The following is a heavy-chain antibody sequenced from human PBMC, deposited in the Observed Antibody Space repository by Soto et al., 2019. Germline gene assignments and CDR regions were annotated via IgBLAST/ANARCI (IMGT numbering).Heavy chain of an antibody. J-gene: IGHJ4*02. Sequence: GSLRLSCAASGFTFSTYEFNWVRQAPGRGLEWISYISVSGNIIKYAESVKGRFTISRDNADNSLHLHMSNLRVDDTALYFCVRDTMRASAAASLDYWGQGTQVTVS. CDR3: VRDTMRASAAASLDY. CDR1: GFTFSTYE. D-gene: IGHD2-2*01. CDR2: ISVSGNII. V-gene: IGHV3-48*03.